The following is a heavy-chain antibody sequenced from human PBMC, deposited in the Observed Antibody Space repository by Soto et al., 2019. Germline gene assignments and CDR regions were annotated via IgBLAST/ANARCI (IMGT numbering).Heavy chain of an antibody. Sequence: GGSLRLSCAASGFTFDDYTMHWVRQAPGKGLEWVSLISWDGGSTYYADSVKGRFTISRDNAKNSLYLQMNSLRAEDTAVYYCARDPAGLGIDYWGQGTLVTVSS. CDR2: ISWDGGST. D-gene: IGHD6-25*01. V-gene: IGHV3-43*01. CDR3: ARDPAGLGIDY. CDR1: GFTFDDYT. J-gene: IGHJ4*02.